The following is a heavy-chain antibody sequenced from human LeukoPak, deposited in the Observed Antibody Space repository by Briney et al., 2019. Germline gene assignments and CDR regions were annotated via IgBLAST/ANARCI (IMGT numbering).Heavy chain of an antibody. CDR2: LSAGSGTI. V-gene: IGHV3-48*02. J-gene: IGHJ4*02. CDR3: ARASRSGSYYFDY. Sequence: GGSLGLSCAASGFTFSNYAMSWVRQAPGKGLEWVSYLSAGSGTIYYADSVKGRFTISRDNAKNSLYLQMNSLRDEDTAVYYCARASRSGSYYFDYWGQGTVVTVSS. CDR1: GFTFSNYA. D-gene: IGHD3-10*01.